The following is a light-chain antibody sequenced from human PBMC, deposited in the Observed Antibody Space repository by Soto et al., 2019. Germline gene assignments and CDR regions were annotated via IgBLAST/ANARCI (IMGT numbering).Light chain of an antibody. CDR3: QQSYLSLQS. V-gene: IGKV1-39*01. CDR1: QTFNNY. J-gene: IGKJ2*03. CDR2: AAS. Sequence: DVQMPQSPSSLSASVGDTVTITCRAGQTFNNYLNWYQHKPGKAPKLLIYAASTLQTGVPSRFSATASGTDFTLPITNLQPEEFATYYCQQSYLSLQSFGQGTKLQI.